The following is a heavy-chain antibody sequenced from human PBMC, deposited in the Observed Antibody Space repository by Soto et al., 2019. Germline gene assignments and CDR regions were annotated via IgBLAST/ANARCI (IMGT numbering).Heavy chain of an antibody. D-gene: IGHD3-16*01. CDR3: ARDVGGNSDLLGWFDP. V-gene: IGHV3-33*01. J-gene: IGHJ5*02. CDR2: IWSDGTNK. Sequence: GGSLRLSCATSGFTFSGYGMHWVRQAPGKGLEWLAVIWSDGTNKYYADSVKGRFTISRDNSKNTLYVQMNSLRAEDTAVYYCARDVGGNSDLLGWFDPWGQGTLVTVSS. CDR1: GFTFSGYG.